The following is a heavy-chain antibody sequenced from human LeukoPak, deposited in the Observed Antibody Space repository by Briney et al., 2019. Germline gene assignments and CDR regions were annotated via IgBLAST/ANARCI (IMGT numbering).Heavy chain of an antibody. J-gene: IGHJ5*02. D-gene: IGHD5-12*01. CDR2: ISGGGDTT. CDR3: AKDQTVAIINWFDP. CDR1: GFTFSSYA. V-gene: IGHV3-23*01. Sequence: PGGSLRLSCAASGFTFSSYAMSWVRQAPGKGLEWVSGISGGGDTTYYADSVKGRFTVSRDRSKNTPYLQMNSLRAEDTAVYYCAKDQTVAIINWFDPWGQGTLVTVSS.